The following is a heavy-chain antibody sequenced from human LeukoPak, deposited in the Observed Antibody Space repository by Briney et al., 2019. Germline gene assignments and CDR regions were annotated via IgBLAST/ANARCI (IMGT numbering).Heavy chain of an antibody. CDR3: VVRGVRDGYPRFDH. CDR2: ISSSSSLI. J-gene: IGHJ4*02. D-gene: IGHD5-24*01. V-gene: IGHV3-21*01. CDR1: GFTFSSYS. Sequence: TGGSLRLSCAASGFTFSSYSMNWVRQAPGKGLEWVSAISSSSSLIYYADSVKGRFTVSRDNAKNSLFLQMDSLRAEDTAVYYCVVRGVRDGYPRFDHWGQGTLVTVSS.